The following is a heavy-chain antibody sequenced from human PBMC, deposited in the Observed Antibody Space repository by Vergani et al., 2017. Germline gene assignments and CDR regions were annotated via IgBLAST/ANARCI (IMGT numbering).Heavy chain of an antibody. CDR3: ARDTLAGYYFDY. D-gene: IGHD1-1*01. J-gene: IGHJ4*02. CDR1: GGSVSSGSYY. CDR2: IYYSGST. V-gene: IGHV4-61*01. Sequence: QVQLQESGPGLVKPSETLSLTCTVSGGSVSSGSYYWSWSRQPPGKGLEWIGYIYYSGSTNYNPFLKRRVTISVDTSKNQFSLKLSSVTAADTAVYYCARDTLAGYYFDYWGQGTLVTVSS.